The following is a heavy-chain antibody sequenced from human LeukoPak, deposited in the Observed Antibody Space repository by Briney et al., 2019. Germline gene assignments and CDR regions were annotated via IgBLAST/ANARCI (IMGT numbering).Heavy chain of an antibody. CDR3: ARERSITGSYVIDAFDV. D-gene: IGHD1-20*01. Sequence: GGSLRLSCAASGFTFDDFAVHWVRQLPGKGLEWVSSISWNSATIGYADSVKGRFTVSRDNAKNSLYLQMNSLRVEDTAFYFCARERSITGSYVIDAFDVWGQGTMVTVSS. CDR2: ISWNSATI. V-gene: IGHV3-9*01. CDR1: GFTFDDFA. J-gene: IGHJ3*01.